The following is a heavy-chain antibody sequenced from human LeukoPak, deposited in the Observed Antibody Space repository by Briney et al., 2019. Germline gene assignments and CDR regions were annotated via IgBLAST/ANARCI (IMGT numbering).Heavy chain of an antibody. D-gene: IGHD1-26*01. J-gene: IGHJ4*02. CDR2: IWYDGSNK. CDR3: ARDESSGSYYYYFDY. V-gene: IGHV3-33*08. CDR1: GFTFSSYG. Sequence: GGSLRLSCAASGFTFSSYGMHWVRQAPGKGLEWVAVIWYDGSNKYCTDSVKGRFTISRDNSKNTLYLQMDSLRAEDTAVYYCARDESSGSYYYYFDYWGQGTLVTVSS.